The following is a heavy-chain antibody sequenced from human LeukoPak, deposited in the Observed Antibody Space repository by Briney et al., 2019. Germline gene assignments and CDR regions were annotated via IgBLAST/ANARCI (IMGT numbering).Heavy chain of an antibody. CDR3: ARGAAMAIYYYYGMDV. J-gene: IGHJ6*02. V-gene: IGHV1-2*02. CDR1: SYAFTGYY. D-gene: IGHD5-18*01. CDR2: INPNSGGT. Sequence: ASVKVPCKASSYAFTGYYIHWGRQAPRQGGEGMGWINPNSGGTTYAQKFQGRVTMTRDTSISTAYMELSRLRSDDTAVYYCARGAAMAIYYYYGMDVWGQGTTVTVSS.